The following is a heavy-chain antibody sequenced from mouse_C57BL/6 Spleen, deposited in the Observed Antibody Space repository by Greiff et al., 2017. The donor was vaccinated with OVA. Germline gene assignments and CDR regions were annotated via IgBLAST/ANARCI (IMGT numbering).Heavy chain of an antibody. CDR2: IDPSDSNT. CDR1: GYTFTSYW. D-gene: IGHD1-1*01. CDR3: ARGSYGSSLYAMDY. Sequence: VQLQQPGAELVKPGASVKLSCKASGYTFTSYWMQWVKQRPGQGLEWIGEIDPSDSNTNYNQKFKGKATLTVDTSSSTAYMQLSSLTSEDSAVYYWARGSYGSSLYAMDYWGQGTSVTVSS. V-gene: IGHV1-50*01. J-gene: IGHJ4*01.